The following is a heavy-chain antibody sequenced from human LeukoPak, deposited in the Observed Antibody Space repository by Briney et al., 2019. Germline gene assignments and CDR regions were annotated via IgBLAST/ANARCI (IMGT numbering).Heavy chain of an antibody. V-gene: IGHV3-23*01. CDR3: AKDRCSNGIGCYYYYMDV. D-gene: IGHD2-8*01. CDR2: VTISGDTT. CDR1: GFIFNNYG. J-gene: IGHJ6*03. Sequence: GGSLRLSCGGSGFIFNNYGMNWVRQAPGKGLEWVSSVTISGDTTYYADSVKGRFTISRDNAKNTLYLQMNSLRAEDTAVYYCAKDRCSNGIGCYYYYMDVWGKGTTVTISS.